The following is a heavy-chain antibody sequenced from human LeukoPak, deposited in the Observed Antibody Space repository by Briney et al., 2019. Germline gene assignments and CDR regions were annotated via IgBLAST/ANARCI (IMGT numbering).Heavy chain of an antibody. D-gene: IGHD4-11*01. CDR2: ISTNSGTI. V-gene: IGHV3-48*01. Sequence: QPGGSLRLSCAASGFTFSTYNMNWVRQAPGKGLEWVSYISTNSGTITYADSVKGRFTIPRDNAKNSLYLQMNSLRAEDTAVYYCARSLKFYSFDYWGQGSLVTVSS. J-gene: IGHJ4*02. CDR1: GFTFSTYN. CDR3: ARSLKFYSFDY.